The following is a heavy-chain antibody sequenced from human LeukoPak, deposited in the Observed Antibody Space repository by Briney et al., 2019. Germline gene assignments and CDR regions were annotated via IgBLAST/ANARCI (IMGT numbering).Heavy chain of an antibody. J-gene: IGHJ6*03. V-gene: IGHV3-21*01. CDR3: MTSGSHDYYYYYMDV. CDR1: GFTFSSYS. Sequence: VGSLRLSCAASGFTFSSYSMKWVRQATGKGLEWVSSISSSSSYIYYADSVKGRFTISRDNAKNSLYLQMNSLRAEDTAVYYCMTSGSHDYYYYYMDVWGKGTTVTVSS. D-gene: IGHD4-11*01. CDR2: ISSSSSYI.